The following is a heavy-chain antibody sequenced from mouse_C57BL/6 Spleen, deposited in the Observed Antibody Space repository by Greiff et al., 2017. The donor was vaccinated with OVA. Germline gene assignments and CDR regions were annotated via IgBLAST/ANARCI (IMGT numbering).Heavy chain of an antibody. Sequence: VQLQQSGAELARPGASVKLSCKASGYTFTSYGISWVKQRTGQGLEWIGEIYPRSGNTYYNEKFKGKATLTADKSSSTAYMELRSLTSEDSAVYFCAREDGNWGYFDVWGTGTTVTVSS. D-gene: IGHD2-1*01. CDR3: AREDGNWGYFDV. CDR2: IYPRSGNT. CDR1: GYTFTSYG. J-gene: IGHJ1*03. V-gene: IGHV1-81*01.